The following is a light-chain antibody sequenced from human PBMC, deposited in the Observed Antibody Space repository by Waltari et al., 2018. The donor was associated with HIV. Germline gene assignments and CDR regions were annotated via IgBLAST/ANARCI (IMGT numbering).Light chain of an antibody. V-gene: IGLV8-61*01. Sequence: QSVVTQEPSITVSPGGTITLTGALSSGSASTGYYPGWYQQTTGQAPRTLIYNTKMRPSAVPDLFSGSIVGNKAALTNTGAQPDDESHYYYVLYIGSGRVFGGGTRLTVL. CDR2: NTK. J-gene: IGLJ3*02. CDR1: SGSASTGYY. CDR3: VLYIGSGRV.